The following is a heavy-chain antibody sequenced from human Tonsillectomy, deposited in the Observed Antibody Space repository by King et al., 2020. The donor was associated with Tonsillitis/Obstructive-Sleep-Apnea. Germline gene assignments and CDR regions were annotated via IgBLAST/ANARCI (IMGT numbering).Heavy chain of an antibody. J-gene: IGHJ3*02. CDR1: GFTFSSYD. CDR2: IGTAGDT. Sequence: QLVQSGGGLVQPGGSLRLSCAASGFTFSSYDMHWVRQATGKGLEWVSAIGTAGDTYYPGSVKGRFTISRENAKNSLYLQMNSLRAGDTAVYYCARAWPTPDAFDIWGQGTMVTVSS. D-gene: IGHD4-17*01. V-gene: IGHV3-13*04. CDR3: ARAWPTPDAFDI.